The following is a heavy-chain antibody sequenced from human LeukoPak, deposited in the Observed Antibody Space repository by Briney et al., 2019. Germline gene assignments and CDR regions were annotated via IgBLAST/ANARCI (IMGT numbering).Heavy chain of an antibody. CDR2: ISAYNGNT. J-gene: IGHJ4*02. Sequence: ASVKVSCKASGYTFTRYGITWVRQAPGQGLEWMTWISAYNGNTNYAEKFQGRVTMTTGASTSTAYMELRGLRSDDTAVYYCTRDHMLRSAAGTLDYWGQGTLVTVSS. CDR1: GYTFTRYG. D-gene: IGHD6-13*01. CDR3: TRDHMLRSAAGTLDY. V-gene: IGHV1-18*01.